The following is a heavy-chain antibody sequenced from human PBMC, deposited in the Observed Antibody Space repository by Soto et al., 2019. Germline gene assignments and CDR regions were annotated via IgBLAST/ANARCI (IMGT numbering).Heavy chain of an antibody. D-gene: IGHD3-3*01. J-gene: IGHJ4*02. CDR2: ISYDGSNK. V-gene: IGHV3-30*18. Sequence: QVQLVESGGGVVQPGRSLRLSCAASGFTFSSYGMHWVRQAPCKGLEWVAVISYDGSNKYYADSVKGRFTISRDNSKNTLYLQIISLRAEDTAVYYCAKDNVYYDFWSGYYTGEYYFDYWGQGTLVTVSS. CDR1: GFTFSSYG. CDR3: AKDNVYYDFWSGYYTGEYYFDY.